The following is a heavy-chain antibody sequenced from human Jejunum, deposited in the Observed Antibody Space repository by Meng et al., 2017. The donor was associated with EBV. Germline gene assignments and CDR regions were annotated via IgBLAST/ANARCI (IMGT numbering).Heavy chain of an antibody. CDR2: ISDDGSNK. Sequence: QVQLVESGGGVVQPGRSLRLSCAASGFTFSGYAMHWVRQAPDKGLEWVAVISDDGSNKYYVDSVKGRFTISRDNSENSLYLQMNTLRAEDTAVYYCAKDEGYSGSYWADHWGQGTLGTVSS. J-gene: IGHJ4*02. D-gene: IGHD1-26*01. CDR3: AKDEGYSGSYWADH. CDR1: GFTFSGYA. V-gene: IGHV3-30*18.